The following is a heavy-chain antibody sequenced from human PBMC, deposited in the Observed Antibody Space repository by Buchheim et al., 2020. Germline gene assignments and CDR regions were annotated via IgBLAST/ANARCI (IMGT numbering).Heavy chain of an antibody. Sequence: QVQLVESGGGVIQPGRSLRLSCAASGFSFNDYAMHWVRQAPGRGLEWVAFIQDDGNKKYYGDSVKGRLTISRDNSKKPLYLQMDSLREEDTAVYYCARDGMWTGNRLFDYWGLGTL. V-gene: IGHV3-30*02. CDR2: IQDDGNKK. J-gene: IGHJ4*02. CDR1: GFSFNDYA. D-gene: IGHD1-1*01. CDR3: ARDGMWTGNRLFDY.